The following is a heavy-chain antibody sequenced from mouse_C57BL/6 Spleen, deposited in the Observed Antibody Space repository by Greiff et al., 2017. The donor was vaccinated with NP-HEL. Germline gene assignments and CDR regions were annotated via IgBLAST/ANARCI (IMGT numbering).Heavy chain of an antibody. D-gene: IGHD1-1*01. Sequence: QVQLQQSGAELARPGASVKMSCKASGSTFTSYTMHWVKQRPGQGLEWIGYINPSSGYTKYNQKFKDKATLTADKSSSTAYMQLSSLTSEDSAVYYCARPLYGSSWDFDYWGQGTTLTVSS. J-gene: IGHJ2*01. CDR3: ARPLYGSSWDFDY. CDR1: GSTFTSYT. V-gene: IGHV1-4*01. CDR2: INPSSGYT.